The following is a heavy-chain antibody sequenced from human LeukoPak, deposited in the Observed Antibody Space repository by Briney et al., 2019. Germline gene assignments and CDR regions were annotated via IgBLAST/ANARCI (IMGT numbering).Heavy chain of an antibody. D-gene: IGHD2-21*02. CDR3: VRIDSYSFDT. CDR1: GFTFTDYY. V-gene: IGHV3-11*01. CDR2: ISTFSSAI. J-gene: IGHJ3*02. Sequence: GGSLRLSCAASGFTFTDYYMTWIRQAPGKGLEWVSYISTFSSAIYYADSVKGRFTISRDNSKKSLYLQMNSLRAEDTAVYYCVRIDSYSFDTWGQGTMVTVSS.